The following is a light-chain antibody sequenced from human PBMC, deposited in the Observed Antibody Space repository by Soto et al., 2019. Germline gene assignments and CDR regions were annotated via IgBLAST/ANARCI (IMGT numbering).Light chain of an antibody. CDR1: QSVSGS. Sequence: EIVLTQSPATLSLSPGERATLSCRASQSVSGSLAWYQQKLGQAPRLLIYDASNRATGIPARFSGSGSGTDFTLTISRLEPEDFAVYYCQQRSNWPYTFGQGTKLEIK. CDR3: QQRSNWPYT. J-gene: IGKJ2*01. CDR2: DAS. V-gene: IGKV3-11*01.